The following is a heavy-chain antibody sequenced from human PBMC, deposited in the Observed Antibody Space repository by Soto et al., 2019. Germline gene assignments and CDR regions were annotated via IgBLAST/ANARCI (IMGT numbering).Heavy chain of an antibody. Sequence: GGSLRLSCATSGFTFSDAWMNWVRQAPGKGLEWVGLIKSKTDGGTIDYPAPVKGRFTISRDDSRNTLYLQMNSLKTEDTAVYYCATTHPRGPDYWGQGTLVTVSS. V-gene: IGHV3-15*01. CDR3: ATTHPRGPDY. CDR1: GFTFSDAW. CDR2: IKSKTDGGTI. D-gene: IGHD5-12*01. J-gene: IGHJ4*02.